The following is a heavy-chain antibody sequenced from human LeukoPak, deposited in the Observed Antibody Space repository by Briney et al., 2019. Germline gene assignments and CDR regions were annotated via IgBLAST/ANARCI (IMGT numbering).Heavy chain of an antibody. CDR3: ARVWAWGSGNYFDN. V-gene: IGHV3-20*04. D-gene: IGHD7-27*01. CDR2: IRGDAGST. CDR1: GFTFYAFG. J-gene: IGHJ4*02. Sequence: GGSLRLSCAASGFTFYAFGMTWVRQAPGKGLEWVSAIRGDAGSTGYADSVKGRFTISRDNAKNSLYLQMNSLRVEDTALYYCARVWAWGSGNYFDNWGQGTLVTVSS.